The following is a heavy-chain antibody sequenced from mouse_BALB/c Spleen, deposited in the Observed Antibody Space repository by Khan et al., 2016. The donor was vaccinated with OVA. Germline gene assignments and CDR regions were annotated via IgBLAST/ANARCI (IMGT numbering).Heavy chain of an antibody. D-gene: IGHD3-3*01. CDR2: MWIGGST. CDR3: ARNRDGGSYWYFDV. J-gene: IGHJ1*01. V-gene: IGHV2-6-4*01. Sequence: QVQLKELGPGLVAPSQSLSITCTVSGFSLSRYSVHWVRQPPGKGLEWLGIMWIGGSTDYNSALKSRLSISKDNSKSQVFLKMNSLQTDDTAMYXCARNRDGGSYWYFDVWGAGTTVTVSS. CDR1: GFSLSRYS.